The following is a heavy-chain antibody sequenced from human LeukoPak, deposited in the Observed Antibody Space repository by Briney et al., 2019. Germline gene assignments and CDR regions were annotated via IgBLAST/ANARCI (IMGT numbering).Heavy chain of an antibody. CDR1: GDSISSDNYS. V-gene: IGHV4-30-4*07. Sequence: PSQTLSLTCGVSGDSISSDNYSWSWTRQPPGKGLEWIGYIYYSGSTNYNPSLKSRVTISVDTSKNQFSLKLSSVTAADTAVYYCARTYYDFWSGYYSYYFDYWGQGTLVTVSS. CDR2: IYYSGST. J-gene: IGHJ4*02. CDR3: ARTYYDFWSGYYSYYFDY. D-gene: IGHD3-3*01.